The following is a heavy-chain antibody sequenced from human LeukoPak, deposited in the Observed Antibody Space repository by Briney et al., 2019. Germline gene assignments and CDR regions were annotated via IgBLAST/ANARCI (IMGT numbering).Heavy chain of an antibody. CDR3: ARGRAYYYGSGSPGRYFDY. D-gene: IGHD3-10*01. V-gene: IGHV3-53*01. CDR2: IYSGGST. J-gene: IGHJ4*02. Sequence: GGSLRLSCAASGFTFSSYAMSWVRQAPGKGLEWVSVIYSGGSTYYADSVKGRFTISRDNSKNTLYLQMNSLRAEDTAVYYCARGRAYYYGSGSPGRYFDYWGQGTLVTVSS. CDR1: GFTFSSYA.